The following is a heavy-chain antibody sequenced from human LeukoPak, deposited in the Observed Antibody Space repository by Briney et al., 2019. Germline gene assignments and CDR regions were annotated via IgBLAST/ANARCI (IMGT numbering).Heavy chain of an antibody. V-gene: IGHV1-2*06. CDR3: ASEGRYCTSTTCSPSYFDY. CDR2: IHPNRGHT. D-gene: IGHD2-2*01. J-gene: IGHJ4*02. CDR1: GYTFTGYY. Sequence: ASVKVSCKASGYTFTGYYMHWVRQAPGQGLEWMGRIHPNRGHTNYAQKFQGRVTMTRGTSISTVYMELSRLRSDDAAVYYCASEGRYCTSTTCSPSYFDYWGQGTLVTVSS.